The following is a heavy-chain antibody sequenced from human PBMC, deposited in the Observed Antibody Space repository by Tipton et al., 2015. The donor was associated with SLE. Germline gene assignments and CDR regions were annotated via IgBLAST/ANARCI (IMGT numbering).Heavy chain of an antibody. D-gene: IGHD1-26*01. J-gene: IGHJ4*02. CDR2: ITRSGTT. V-gene: IGHV4-34*01. Sequence: TLSLTCAVYGGSFSGFYWTWIRQPPGKGLEWIGEITRSGTTNYNPSLKSRVTISVDTSKNNFSLRLRSVTAADTAVYYCATRERTHWYSKGAFDCWGQGTLVTVSS. CDR1: GGSFSGFY. CDR3: ATRERTHWYSKGAFDC.